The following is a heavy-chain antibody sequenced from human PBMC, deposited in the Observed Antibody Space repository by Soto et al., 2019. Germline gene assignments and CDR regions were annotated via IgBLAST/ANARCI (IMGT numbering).Heavy chain of an antibody. D-gene: IGHD3-9*01. CDR2: INPSGGST. CDR3: ASSFEPHYGMDV. V-gene: IGHV1-46*01. J-gene: IGHJ6*02. Sequence: QVQLVQSGAEVKKPGASVKVSCKASGYTFTSYYMHWVRQAPGQGLEWMGIINPSGGSTSYAQKFQGRVTMTRDTSTSTVYMDLSSLRSEDTAVYYCASSFEPHYGMDVWGQGTTVTVSS. CDR1: GYTFTSYY.